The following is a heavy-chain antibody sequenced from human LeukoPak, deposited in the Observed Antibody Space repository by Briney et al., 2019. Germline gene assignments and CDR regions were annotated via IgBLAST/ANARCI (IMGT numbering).Heavy chain of an antibody. CDR3: ARDPYSGTYGDTYYYYMDV. CDR2: ITSSSTYT. J-gene: IGHJ6*03. Sequence: GGSLRLSCAASGFSFSSYNMNWVRQTPAKGLEWVSSITSSSTYTFYADSVKGRFTISRDNARNSLYLQMNSLRAEDTAVYYCARDPYSGTYGDTYYYYMDVWGKGTTVTISS. D-gene: IGHD1-26*01. CDR1: GFSFSSYN. V-gene: IGHV3-21*01.